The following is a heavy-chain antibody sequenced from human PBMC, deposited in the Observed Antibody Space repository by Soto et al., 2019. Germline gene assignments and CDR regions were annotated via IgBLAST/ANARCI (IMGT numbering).Heavy chain of an antibody. Sequence: QVQLQESGPGLVKPSETLSLTCTVSGGSVSSGNYYWSWIRHPPGKGPEWIGYIYYSGFTNYNPSLKSRVVISVDTSKNQFSLKLSSVTAADTAVYYCAREGPAWLQNDYWGQGTLVTVSS. CDR1: GGSVSSGNYY. CDR3: AREGPAWLQNDY. D-gene: IGHD5-12*01. CDR2: IYYSGFT. J-gene: IGHJ4*02. V-gene: IGHV4-61*01.